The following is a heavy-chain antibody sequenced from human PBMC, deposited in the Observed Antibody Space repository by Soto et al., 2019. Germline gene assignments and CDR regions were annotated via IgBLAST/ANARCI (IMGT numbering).Heavy chain of an antibody. CDR2: IIPIFGTA. D-gene: IGHD6-13*01. V-gene: IGHV1-69*13. J-gene: IGHJ4*02. CDR3: ARDRVSPGIAAAGFNY. Sequence: SVKVSCKAPGGTFSSYAISWVRQAPGQGLEWMGGIIPIFGTANYAQKFQGRVTITADESTSTAYMELSSLRSEDTAVYYCARDRVSPGIAAAGFNYWGQGTLVTVSS. CDR1: GGTFSSYA.